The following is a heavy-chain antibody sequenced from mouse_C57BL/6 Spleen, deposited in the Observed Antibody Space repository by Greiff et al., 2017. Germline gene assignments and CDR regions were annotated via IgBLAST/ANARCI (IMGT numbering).Heavy chain of an antibody. Sequence: QVQLQQPGAELVKPGASVKLSCKASGYTFTSYWMHWVKQRPGRGLEWIGWIDPNSGGTKYNEKFKSKATLTVDKPTSTAYMQISSLTSEDAAVYYCARSRGNYNYAMGDWGKGTTVTVSS. CDR2: IDPNSGGT. D-gene: IGHD2-1*01. CDR3: ARSRGNYNYAMGD. J-gene: IGHJ4*01. V-gene: IGHV1-72*01. CDR1: GYTFTSYW.